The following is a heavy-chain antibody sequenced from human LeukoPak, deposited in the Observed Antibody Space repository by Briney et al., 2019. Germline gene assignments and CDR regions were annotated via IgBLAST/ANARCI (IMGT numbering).Heavy chain of an antibody. V-gene: IGHV3-23*01. Sequence: GGSLRLSCAASGFTFSSYAMSWVRQAPGKGLEWVSAISGSGGSTYYADSVKGRFTISRDNSKNTLYLQMNSLRAEDTAVYYCAKWGYNWNDGKTGGYDAFDIWGQGTMVTVSS. CDR1: GFTFSSYA. CDR2: ISGSGGST. D-gene: IGHD1-20*01. J-gene: IGHJ3*02. CDR3: AKWGYNWNDGKTGGYDAFDI.